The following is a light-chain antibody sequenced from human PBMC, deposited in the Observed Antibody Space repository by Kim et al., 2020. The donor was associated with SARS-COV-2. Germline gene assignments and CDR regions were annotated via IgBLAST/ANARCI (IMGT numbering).Light chain of an antibody. CDR2: GKN. Sequence: ALGQKVRITCQEDSLRSYYASWYQQKPGQAPVVVIYGKNNRPAGIPDRFSGSSSGNTASLTITGAQAEDEADYYCNSRDSRDVVFGGGTQLTVL. CDR1: SLRSYY. J-gene: IGLJ2*01. CDR3: NSRDSRDVV. V-gene: IGLV3-19*01.